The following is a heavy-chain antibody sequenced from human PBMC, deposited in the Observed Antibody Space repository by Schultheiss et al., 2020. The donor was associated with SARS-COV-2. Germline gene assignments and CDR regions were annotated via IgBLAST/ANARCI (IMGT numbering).Heavy chain of an antibody. Sequence: SETLSLTCAGYGGSFSGYYWSWIRQPPGKGLEWIGEISQSGSTVYSPSLKSRVTISVDTSKNQFSLKLSSVTAADTAVYYCAREGFGYDYYYGMDVWGQGTTVTVSS. D-gene: IGHD3-16*01. V-gene: IGHV4-34*01. CDR1: GGSFSGYY. CDR3: AREGFGYDYYYGMDV. CDR2: ISQSGST. J-gene: IGHJ6*02.